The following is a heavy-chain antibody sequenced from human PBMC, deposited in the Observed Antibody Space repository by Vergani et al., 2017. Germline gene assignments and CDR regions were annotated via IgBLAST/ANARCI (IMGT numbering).Heavy chain of an antibody. CDR1: GGSISSSSYY. Sequence: QLQLQESGPGLVKPSETLSLTCTVSGGSISSSSYYWGWIRQPPGKGLEWIGSIYYSGSTYYNPSLKSRVTISVDTSKNQFSLKLSSVTAADTAVYYCARLAILYYTYNXFDPWGQGTLVTVSS. D-gene: IGHD2-8*01. V-gene: IGHV4-39*01. J-gene: IGHJ5*02. CDR2: IYYSGST. CDR3: ARLAILYYTYNXFDP.